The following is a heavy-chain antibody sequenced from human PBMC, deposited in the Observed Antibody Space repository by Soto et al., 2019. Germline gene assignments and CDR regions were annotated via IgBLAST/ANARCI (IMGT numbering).Heavy chain of an antibody. Sequence: GGSLRLSCAASGFTFSSYAMHWVRQAPGKGLEWVAVISYDGSNKYYADSGKGRFTISRDNSKNTLYLQMNSLRAEDTAVYYCAAGVAVAGTGFDYWGQGTLVTVSS. CDR2: ISYDGSNK. CDR3: AAGVAVAGTGFDY. V-gene: IGHV3-30-3*01. D-gene: IGHD6-19*01. J-gene: IGHJ4*02. CDR1: GFTFSSYA.